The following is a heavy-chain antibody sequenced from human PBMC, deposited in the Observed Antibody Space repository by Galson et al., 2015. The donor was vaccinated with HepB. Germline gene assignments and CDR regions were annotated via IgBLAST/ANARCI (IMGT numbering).Heavy chain of an antibody. CDR3: VRSSNFDT. CDR1: GFTFSSYW. Sequence: SLRLSCAASGFTFSSYWMHWVRQAPGKGLVWVSRIKTDGGYTSYADSVKGRFTISRDNAKNTVYLEMNSLRTEDTSIYYCVRSSNFDTWGQGTLVTVSS. CDR2: IKTDGGYT. J-gene: IGHJ4*02. V-gene: IGHV3-74*01. D-gene: IGHD2-2*01.